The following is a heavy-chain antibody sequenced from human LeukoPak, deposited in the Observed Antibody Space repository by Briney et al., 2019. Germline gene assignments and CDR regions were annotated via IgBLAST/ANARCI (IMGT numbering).Heavy chain of an antibody. D-gene: IGHD4-17*01. J-gene: IGHJ4*02. CDR3: VAVTKA. CDR1: GFTFSSYE. V-gene: IGHV3-48*03. CDR2: INSSGGTT. Sequence: GGSLRLSCAASGFTFSSYEMSWVRQAPGKGLEWVSNINSSGGTTNYADSVKGRFTISRDNAQNTLYSQMNSLRAEDTAVYYCVAVTKAWGQGTRVTVSS.